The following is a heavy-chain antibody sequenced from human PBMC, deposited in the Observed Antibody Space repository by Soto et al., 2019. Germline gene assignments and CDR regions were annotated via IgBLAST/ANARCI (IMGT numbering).Heavy chain of an antibody. Sequence: KTSETLSLTCAVYGGSFSGYYWSWIRQPPGKGLEWIGEINHSGSTNYNPSLKSRVTISVDTSKNQFSLKLSSVTAADTAVYYCARTGSSWYPWRFPALGFDPWGQGTLVTVS. D-gene: IGHD6-13*01. V-gene: IGHV4-34*01. CDR2: INHSGST. CDR1: GGSFSGYY. CDR3: ARTGSSWYPWRFPALGFDP. J-gene: IGHJ5*02.